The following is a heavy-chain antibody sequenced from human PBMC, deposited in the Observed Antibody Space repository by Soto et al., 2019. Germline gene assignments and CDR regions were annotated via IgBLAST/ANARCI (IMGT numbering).Heavy chain of an antibody. D-gene: IGHD6-19*01. Sequence: EVQLVESGGGLVKPGGSLRLSCAASGFTFSSYSMNWVRQAPGKGLEWVSSISSSSSYIYYADSVKGRFTISRDNAKNSLYLQMNSLRAEDTAVYYCARGIVAGPNYYYYYYMDVWGKGTTVTVSS. CDR2: ISSSSSYI. CDR1: GFTFSSYS. J-gene: IGHJ6*03. CDR3: ARGIVAGPNYYYYYYMDV. V-gene: IGHV3-21*01.